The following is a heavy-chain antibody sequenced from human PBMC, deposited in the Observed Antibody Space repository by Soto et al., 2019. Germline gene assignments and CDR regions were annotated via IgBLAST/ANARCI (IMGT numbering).Heavy chain of an antibody. CDR1: GYTFTGYG. V-gene: IGHV1-18*01. J-gene: IGHJ3*01. CDR3: GRDGSGGIIDS. Sequence: QGQLVQSGAEVKKPGASVKVSCKTSGYTFTGYGINWVRQAHGHGLEWMGWISVFNGNTKYGQHIQDTVTMTTATSTSTAYMELRSLRSDDTAVYFCGRDGSGGIIDSWGQGTMLIVSS. CDR2: ISVFNGNT. D-gene: IGHD2-15*01.